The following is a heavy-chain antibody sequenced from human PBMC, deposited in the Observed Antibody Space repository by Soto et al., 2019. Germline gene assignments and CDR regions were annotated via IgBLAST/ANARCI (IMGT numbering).Heavy chain of an antibody. D-gene: IGHD1-1*01. V-gene: IGHV4-31*03. CDR3: ARDAFPEPAFDY. CDR2: IYYSGST. J-gene: IGHJ4*02. Sequence: PSETLSLTCTVSGGSISSGGYYWSWIRQHPGKGLEWIGYIYYSGSTYYNPSLKSRVTISVDTSKNQFSLKLSSVTAADTAVYYCARDAFPEPAFDYWGQGTLVTVSS. CDR1: GGSISSGGYY.